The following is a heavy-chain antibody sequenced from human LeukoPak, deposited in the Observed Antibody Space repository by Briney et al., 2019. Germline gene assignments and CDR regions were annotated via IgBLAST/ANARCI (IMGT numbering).Heavy chain of an antibody. CDR3: AKGSLEGGFDF. J-gene: IGHJ4*02. V-gene: IGHV6-1*01. Sequence: SQTLSLTCGLSGDSVSSNYTAWNWLTQSPSRGLEWLGMIYYRSKWYNDYAVSVKSRIIINPETSKNQSSLQLSSVTPEDTAVYYCAKGSLEGGFDFWGEGILVIASS. CDR2: IYYRSKWYN. CDR1: GDSVSSNYTA. D-gene: IGHD3-16*01.